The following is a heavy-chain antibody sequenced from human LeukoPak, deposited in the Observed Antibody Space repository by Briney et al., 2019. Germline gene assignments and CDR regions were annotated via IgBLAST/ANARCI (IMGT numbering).Heavy chain of an antibody. D-gene: IGHD2-15*01. V-gene: IGHV4-59*01. Sequence: SETLSLTCTVSGGSISSYYWSWIRQPPGKGLEWIGYIYYSGSTNYNPSLKSRVTISVDTSKNQFSLKLSSVTAADTAVYYCARDPGYCSGGSCYSVSNWFDPWGQGTLVTVSS. CDR1: GGSISSYY. CDR2: IYYSGST. CDR3: ARDPGYCSGGSCYSVSNWFDP. J-gene: IGHJ5*02.